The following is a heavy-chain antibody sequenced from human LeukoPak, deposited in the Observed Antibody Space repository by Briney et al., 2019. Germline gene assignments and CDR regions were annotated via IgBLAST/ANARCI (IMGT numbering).Heavy chain of an antibody. J-gene: IGHJ4*02. Sequence: GESLKISCKGSGYSFTSYWISWVRQMPGKGLEWMGIIYPGDSDTRYSPSFQGQVTISADKSISTAYLQWSSLKASDTAMFYCARQRTYYDILTGYYNHLDYWGQGTLVTVSS. CDR1: GYSFTSYW. CDR2: IYPGDSDT. CDR3: ARQRTYYDILTGYYNHLDY. V-gene: IGHV5-51*01. D-gene: IGHD3-9*01.